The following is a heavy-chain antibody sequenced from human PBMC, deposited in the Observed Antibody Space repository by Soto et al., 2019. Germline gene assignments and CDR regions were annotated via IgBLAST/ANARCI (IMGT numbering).Heavy chain of an antibody. Sequence: QVQLVQSGAEVKKPGASVKVSCKASGYTFTGYYMHWVRQAPGQGLEWMGWINPNSGGTNYAQKFQVRVTMTRDTSISTAYMELSRLRSDDTAVYYCARVLIYCSSTSCYPGGFDPWGQGTLVTVSS. CDR3: ARVLIYCSSTSCYPGGFDP. D-gene: IGHD2-2*01. J-gene: IGHJ5*02. CDR1: GYTFTGYY. CDR2: INPNSGGT. V-gene: IGHV1-2*02.